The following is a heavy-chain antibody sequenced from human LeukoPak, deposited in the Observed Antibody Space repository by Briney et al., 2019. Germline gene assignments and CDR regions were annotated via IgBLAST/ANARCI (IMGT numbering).Heavy chain of an antibody. V-gene: IGHV1-46*01. J-gene: IGHJ3*02. CDR3: ARDSMISDAFDI. CDR1: GYTFTGYY. Sequence: ASVKVSCKASGYTFTGYYMHWVRQAPGQGLEWMGIINPSGGSTSCAQKFQGRVTMTRDTSTSTVYMELSSLRSEDTAVYYCARDSMISDAFDIWGQGTMVTVSS. CDR2: INPSGGST. D-gene: IGHD3/OR15-3a*01.